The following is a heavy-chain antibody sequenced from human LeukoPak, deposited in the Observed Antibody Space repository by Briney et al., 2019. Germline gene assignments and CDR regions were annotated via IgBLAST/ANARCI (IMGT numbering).Heavy chain of an antibody. CDR1: GGSFSGYY. Sequence: PSETLSLTCAVYGGSFSGYYWSWIRQPPGKGLEWIGEINHSGSTNYNPSLKSRVTISVDKSKNQFSLKLSSVTAADTAVYYCARSASSSLWYFDLWGRGTLVTVSS. J-gene: IGHJ2*01. V-gene: IGHV4-34*01. CDR2: INHSGST. CDR3: ARSASSSLWYFDL. D-gene: IGHD6-6*01.